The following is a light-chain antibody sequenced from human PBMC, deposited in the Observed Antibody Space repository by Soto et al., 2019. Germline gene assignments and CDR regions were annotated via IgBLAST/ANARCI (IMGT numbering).Light chain of an antibody. Sequence: EIVLTQSPGTLSLSPGERATLSCRASQSVSSSYLAWYQQKPGQAPRLLIYGASSRATGISDGFSGRGPGPDFTLTISRLEPEDVAVYYCQQYGSSLFTFGPGTKVDIK. CDR3: QQYGSSLFT. CDR1: QSVSSSY. J-gene: IGKJ3*01. V-gene: IGKV3-20*01. CDR2: GAS.